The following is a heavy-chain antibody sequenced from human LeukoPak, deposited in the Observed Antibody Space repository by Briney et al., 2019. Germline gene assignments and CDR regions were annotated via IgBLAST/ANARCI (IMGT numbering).Heavy chain of an antibody. J-gene: IGHJ4*02. CDR1: GDSISSDY. V-gene: IGHV4-59*12. Sequence: SETLSLTCAVSGDSISSDYWSWIRQPPGKGLEWIGYIYYTGSTNYNPSLKSRVTISVDTSKNQFSLKLSSVTAADTAVYYCARDGPYYYDSSGYYGLGYWGQGTLVTVSS. CDR2: IYYTGST. D-gene: IGHD3-22*01. CDR3: ARDGPYYYDSSGYYGLGY.